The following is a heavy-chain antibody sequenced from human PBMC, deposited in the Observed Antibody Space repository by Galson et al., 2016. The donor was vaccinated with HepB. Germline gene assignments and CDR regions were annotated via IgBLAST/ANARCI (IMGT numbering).Heavy chain of an antibody. CDR2: ISGYNGNT. V-gene: IGHV1-18*01. Sequence: SVKVSCKASGYTFTTYGISWVRQAPGQGLEWMGWISGYNGNTHYAQKFQDRVTLTRDTSTGTAYMDLWSLTSDDTAVYYCAREGWNPRYYFNGMDVWGQGTTVTVSS. D-gene: IGHD3-10*01. CDR1: GYTFTTYG. J-gene: IGHJ6*02. CDR3: AREGWNPRYYFNGMDV.